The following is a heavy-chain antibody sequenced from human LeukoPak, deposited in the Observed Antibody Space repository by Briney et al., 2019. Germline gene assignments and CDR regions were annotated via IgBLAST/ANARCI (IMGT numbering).Heavy chain of an antibody. CDR2: ISSSSSYI. Sequence: GGSLRLSCAASGFTFSSYTMNWVRQAPGKGLEWVSSISSSSSYIYYADSLKGRFTISRDNAKNSLYLQMNSLRAEDTAMYYCARGGYDFDVWGKGTTVTVSS. CDR3: ARGGYDFDV. D-gene: IGHD5-12*01. V-gene: IGHV3-21*01. CDR1: GFTFSSYT. J-gene: IGHJ6*04.